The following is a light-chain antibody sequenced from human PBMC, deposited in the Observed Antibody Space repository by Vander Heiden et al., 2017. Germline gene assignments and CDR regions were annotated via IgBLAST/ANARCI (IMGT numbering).Light chain of an antibody. V-gene: IGLV2-18*02. CDR2: EVN. Sequence: QSALTQPPSVSGSPGQSVTISCTGTSSDVGSSNRVSWYQQPPGTAPMVIIYEVNNRPSGVPDRFSGSQSGNTASLTISGLQAEDEADYYCNSYTTSNTYVFGTGTKVTVL. CDR1: SSDVGSSNR. CDR3: NSYTTSNTYV. J-gene: IGLJ1*01.